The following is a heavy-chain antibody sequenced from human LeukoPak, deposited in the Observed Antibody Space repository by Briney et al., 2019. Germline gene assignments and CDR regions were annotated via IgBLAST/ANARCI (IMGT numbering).Heavy chain of an antibody. D-gene: IGHD2-15*01. Sequence: ASVKVSCKASGGTFISYAISWVRQAPGQGLEWMGGIIPIFGTANYAQKFQGRVTITADESTSTAYMELSSLRSEDTAVYYCARDRIGYCSGGSCYSAAYNWFDPWGQGTLVTVSS. V-gene: IGHV1-69*13. CDR1: GGTFISYA. CDR3: ARDRIGYCSGGSCYSAAYNWFDP. J-gene: IGHJ5*02. CDR2: IIPIFGTA.